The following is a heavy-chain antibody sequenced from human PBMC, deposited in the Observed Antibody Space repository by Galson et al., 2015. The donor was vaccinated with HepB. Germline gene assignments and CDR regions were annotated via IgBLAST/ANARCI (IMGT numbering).Heavy chain of an antibody. Sequence: SLRLSCAASGFTFSPYTMNWVRQAPGKGLECISYIISNSNYIYYADSVKGRFTISRDNAKSSLYLQMNSLRAEDTAVYYCARERGGRYMDVWGKGTTVTVS. V-gene: IGHV3-21*05. CDR3: ARERGGRYMDV. CDR2: IISNSNYI. D-gene: IGHD3-10*01. J-gene: IGHJ6*03. CDR1: GFTFSPYT.